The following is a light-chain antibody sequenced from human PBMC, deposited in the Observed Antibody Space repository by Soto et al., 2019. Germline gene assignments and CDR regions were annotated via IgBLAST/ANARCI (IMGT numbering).Light chain of an antibody. J-gene: IGKJ1*01. CDR1: QSVSNN. CDR2: GAS. V-gene: IGKV3-15*01. CDR3: HQYNNWPRT. Sequence: EIVMTQSPATLSVSPGGRATLSCRASQSVSNNLAWYQQKPGQAPRLLIYGASTRATGIPARFSGSGSGTEFTLTISSLQSEDFAVYYCHQYNNWPRTFGQGTKVEIK.